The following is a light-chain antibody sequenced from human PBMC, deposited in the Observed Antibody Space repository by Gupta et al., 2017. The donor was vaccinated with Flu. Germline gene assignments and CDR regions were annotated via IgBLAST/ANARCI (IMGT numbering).Light chain of an antibody. CDR2: RNN. V-gene: IGLV1-47*03. CDR1: SSNIGSNY. Sequence: QSVLTQQPSASGTPGQRVTISCSGSSSNIGSNYVYWYQQLPGTAPKLLIYRNNQRPSGVPDRFSGSKSGTSASLAISGLWSEEEADYYCAAWDDSLSGWVFGGGTKLTVL. CDR3: AAWDDSLSGWV. J-gene: IGLJ3*02.